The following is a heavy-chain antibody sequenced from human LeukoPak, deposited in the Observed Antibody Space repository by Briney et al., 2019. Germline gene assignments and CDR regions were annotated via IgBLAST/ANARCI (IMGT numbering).Heavy chain of an antibody. D-gene: IGHD5-18*01. V-gene: IGHV7-4-1*02. CDR2: INTNTGNP. CDR3: AREVDTAMVIGSWFDP. J-gene: IGHJ5*02. CDR1: GYTFTSYA. Sequence: ASVKVSCKASGYTFTSYAMNWVRQAPGQGLEWMGWINTNTGNPTYAQGFTGRFVFSLDTSVSTAYLQISSLKAEDTAVYYCAREVDTAMVIGSWFDPWGHGTLVTVSS.